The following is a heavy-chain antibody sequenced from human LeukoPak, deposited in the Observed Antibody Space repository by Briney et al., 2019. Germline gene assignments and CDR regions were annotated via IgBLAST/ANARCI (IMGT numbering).Heavy chain of an antibody. J-gene: IGHJ5*02. CDR1: GGSFSGYY. Sequence: PSETLSLTCAVYGGSFSGYYWSWIRQPPGKGLEWIGEINHSGSTNYNPSLKSRVTISVDTSKNQFSLRLSSVTAADTAVYYCARRPSVTTFVWFDPWGQGTLVTVSS. V-gene: IGHV4-34*01. CDR3: ARRPSVTTFVWFDP. D-gene: IGHD4-17*01. CDR2: INHSGST.